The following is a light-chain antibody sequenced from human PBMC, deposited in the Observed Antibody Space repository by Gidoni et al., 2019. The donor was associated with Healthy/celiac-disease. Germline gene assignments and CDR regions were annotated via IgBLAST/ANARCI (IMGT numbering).Light chain of an antibody. CDR3: QQYDNPVT. J-gene: IGKJ4*01. CDR1: QDISNY. CDR2: DAS. Sequence: DIQMTKSPSSLSASVGDRVTITCQASQDISNYLNWYQQKPGKAPKLLIYDASNLETGVPSRFSGSGSGTDFTFTISSLQPEDIATYYCQQYDNPVTFGGGTKVEIK. V-gene: IGKV1-33*01.